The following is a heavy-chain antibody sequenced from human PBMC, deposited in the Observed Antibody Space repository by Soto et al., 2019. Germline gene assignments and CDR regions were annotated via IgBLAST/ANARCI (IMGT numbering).Heavy chain of an antibody. J-gene: IGHJ4*02. CDR2: ISNSGSSI. D-gene: IGHD3-9*01. CDR1: GFTLSSYM. V-gene: IGHV3-48*03. CDR3: IKVLTRGVGVPRFYFDS. Sequence: GGSLRLSCAASGFTLSSYMMNWVRQAPGQGLEWISYISNSGSSIDYADSVKGRFTISRDNAKNTLFLQLNSLRVEDTAIYYCIKVLTRGVGVPRFYFDSWGQGTLVTVSS.